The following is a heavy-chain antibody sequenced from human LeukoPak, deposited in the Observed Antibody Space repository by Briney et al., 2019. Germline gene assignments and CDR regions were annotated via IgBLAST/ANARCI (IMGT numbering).Heavy chain of an antibody. CDR1: GFTFSSYA. CDR3: AKGEQWLYSEYFQH. V-gene: IGHV3-23*01. CDR2: ISGSGGST. D-gene: IGHD6-19*01. Sequence: GGSLRHSCAASGFTFSSYAMSWVRQAPGKGLEWVSAISGSGGSTYYADSVKGRFTISRDNSKNTLYLQMNSLRAEDTAVYYCAKGEQWLYSEYFQHWGQGTLVTVSS. J-gene: IGHJ1*01.